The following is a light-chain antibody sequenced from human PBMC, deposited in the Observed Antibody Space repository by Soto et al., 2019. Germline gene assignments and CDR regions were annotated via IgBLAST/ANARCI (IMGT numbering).Light chain of an antibody. CDR2: GAS. CDR3: LQYDRWPRT. CDR1: QSVSGN. Sequence: EIVMTQSPGTLSVSPGEGATLSCRASQSVSGNLAWYQQRPGQGPRLLIYGASTRAAGIPARFSGSGSGTRFTLTISSLQSEDSASYYCLQYDRWPRTVGQGTKVDSK. J-gene: IGKJ2*01. V-gene: IGKV3-15*01.